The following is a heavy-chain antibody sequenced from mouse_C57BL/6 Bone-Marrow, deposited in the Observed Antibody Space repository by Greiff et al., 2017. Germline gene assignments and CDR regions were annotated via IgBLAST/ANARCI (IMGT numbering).Heavy chain of an antibody. CDR3: SSFDGNYVDF. V-gene: IGHV14-4*01. D-gene: IGHD2-3*01. J-gene: IGHJ2*01. CDR1: GFNIKDDY. CDR2: IDPKIGDT. Sequence: EVQLQQSGAELVRPGASVKLSCTASGFNIKDDYIHWVKQRPEQGLEWIGWIDPKIGDTEYDSKFQGTATITSDTSSNTAYLQLSSLTSEDTSVYYCSSFDGNYVDFWGQGTPLTVAS.